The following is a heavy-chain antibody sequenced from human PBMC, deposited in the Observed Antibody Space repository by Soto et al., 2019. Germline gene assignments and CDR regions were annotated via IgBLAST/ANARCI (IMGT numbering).Heavy chain of an antibody. CDR2: INPNSGGT. J-gene: IGHJ6*02. D-gene: IGHD6-6*01. V-gene: IGHV1-2*04. CDR1: GYTFTGYY. CDR3: ARDRAEYSSSGYYYYGMDV. Sequence: ASVKVSCKASGYTFTGYYMHWVRQAPGQGLEWMGWINPNSGGTNYAQKFQGWVTMTRDTSISTAYMELSRLRSDDTAVYYCARDRAEYSSSGYYYYGMDVWGQGTTGTVAS.